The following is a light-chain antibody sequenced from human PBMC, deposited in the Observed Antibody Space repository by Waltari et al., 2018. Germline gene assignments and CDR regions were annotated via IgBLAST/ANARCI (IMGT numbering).Light chain of an antibody. CDR1: RHIGGS. Sequence: MTQSPDTLSMSAGESVTLSCRASRHIGGSLAWYQQKAGQAPRLLFYHASTRATGVADRFSAAWSGTDFTLTISSLRSEDSAVYYCQQYNDWPPYTFGQGTKLE. V-gene: IGKV3-15*01. CDR2: HAS. J-gene: IGKJ2*01. CDR3: QQYNDWPPYT.